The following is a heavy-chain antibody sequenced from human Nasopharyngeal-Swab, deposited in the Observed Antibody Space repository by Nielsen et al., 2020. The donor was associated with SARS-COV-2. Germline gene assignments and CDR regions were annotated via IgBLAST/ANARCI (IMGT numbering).Heavy chain of an antibody. D-gene: IGHD5-24*01. CDR3: ARDRGDGYNLYYFDY. CDR1: GFTFSSYG. CDR2: ISYDGSNK. J-gene: IGHJ4*02. Sequence: GGSLRLSCAASGFTFSSYGMHWVRQAPGKGLEWVAVISYDGSNKYYADSVKGRFTISRDNSKNTLYLQMNSLRAEDTAVYYCARDRGDGYNLYYFDYRGQGTLVTVSS. V-gene: IGHV3-30*03.